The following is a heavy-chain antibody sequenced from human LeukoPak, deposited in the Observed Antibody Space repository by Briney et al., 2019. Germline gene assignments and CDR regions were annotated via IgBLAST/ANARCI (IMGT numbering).Heavy chain of an antibody. V-gene: IGHV1-2*02. CDR1: GYMFTGHY. CDR2: INPNSGGT. J-gene: IGHJ2*01. D-gene: IGHD5-18*01. CDR3: ARVTEHTAMVHWYFVL. Sequence: ASVKVSCKASGYMFTGHYMHWVRQAPGQGLEWMGWINPNSGGTNYAQKFQGRVTMTRDTSISTAYMELSSLRSDDTAVYYCARVTEHTAMVHWYFVLWGRGTLVTV.